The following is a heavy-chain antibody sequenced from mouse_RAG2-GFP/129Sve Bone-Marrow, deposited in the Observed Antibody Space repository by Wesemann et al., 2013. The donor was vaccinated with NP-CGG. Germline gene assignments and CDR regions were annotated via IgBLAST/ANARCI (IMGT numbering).Heavy chain of an antibody. J-gene: IGHJ1*01. CDR3: ERQREYGNYVSYWYFDV. Sequence: GSYTYYPDSVKGRFTISRDNAKNTLYLQMSSLKSEDTAMYYCERQREYGNYVSYWYFDVWGAGDHGVTVSS. D-gene: IGHD2-10*02. CDR2: GSYT. V-gene: IGHV5-6*01.